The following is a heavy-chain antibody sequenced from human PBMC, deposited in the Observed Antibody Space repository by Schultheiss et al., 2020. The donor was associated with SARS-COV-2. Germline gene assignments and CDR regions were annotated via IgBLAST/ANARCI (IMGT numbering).Heavy chain of an antibody. V-gene: IGHV4-4*02. Sequence: SETLSLTCAVSGGSISSSNWWSWVRQPPGKGLEWIGEIYHSGSTNYNPSLKSRVTISVDKSKNQFSLKLSSVTAADTAVYYCARGGSASAVWYYFDYWGRGALVTVSS. CDR2: IYHSGST. CDR1: GGSISSSNW. J-gene: IGHJ4*02. D-gene: IGHD2-21*01. CDR3: ARGGSASAVWYYFDY.